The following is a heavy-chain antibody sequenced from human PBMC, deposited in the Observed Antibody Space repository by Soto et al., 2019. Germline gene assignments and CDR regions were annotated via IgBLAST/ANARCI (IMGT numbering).Heavy chain of an antibody. J-gene: IGHJ5*02. Sequence: QVQLQQWGAGLLKPSETLSLTCAVYGGSFCGYYWSWIRQPPGKGLEWIGEINHSGSTNYNPSLKSRVTISVDTSKNQFSLKLSSVTAADTAVYYCARYDYGDYRFDPWGQGTLVTVSS. CDR2: INHSGST. D-gene: IGHD4-17*01. CDR3: ARYDYGDYRFDP. CDR1: GGSFCGYY. V-gene: IGHV4-34*01.